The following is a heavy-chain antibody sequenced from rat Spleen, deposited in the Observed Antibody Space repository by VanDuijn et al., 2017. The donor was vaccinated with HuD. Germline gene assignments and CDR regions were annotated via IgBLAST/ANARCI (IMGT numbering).Heavy chain of an antibody. CDR3: AGQYYGYTD. CDR2: ISYEGSST. V-gene: IGHV5-22*01. Sequence: EVQLVESGGGLVQPGRSMKLSCSASGFTFSDYYMAWVRQAPKKGLEWVASISYEGSSTYYGNSVKGRFTISRDNAKSTLYLQMDSLRSEDTASYFCAGQYYGYTDWGQGTLVTVSS. CDR1: GFTFSDYY. D-gene: IGHD1-6*01. J-gene: IGHJ3*01.